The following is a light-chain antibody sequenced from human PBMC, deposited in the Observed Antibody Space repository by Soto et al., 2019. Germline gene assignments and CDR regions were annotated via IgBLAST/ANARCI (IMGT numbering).Light chain of an antibody. CDR2: DAY. Sequence: DIHMTQSPSTLSASVGDRVTITCRASQTISSWLAWYQQLPGKAPKLLIYDAYTLETGVPSRFSGSGSGTDFTLTISSXQADDFATYYCQQYDSYSWTFGQGTKVDTK. CDR1: QTISSW. J-gene: IGKJ1*01. V-gene: IGKV1-5*01. CDR3: QQYDSYSWT.